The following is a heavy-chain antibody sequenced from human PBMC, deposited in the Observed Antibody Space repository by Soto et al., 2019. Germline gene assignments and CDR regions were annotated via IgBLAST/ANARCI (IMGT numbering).Heavy chain of an antibody. V-gene: IGHV1-18*01. Sequence: QVQLVQSGAEVKKPGASVKVSCKASGYTFTSYGISWVRQAPGQGLEWMGWISAYNGNTNYAQKLQGRVTMTTDTSTSTADRELRSLRSDDTAVYYCARVVPAAMWGYYYDYMDVWGKGTTVTVSS. CDR1: GYTFTSYG. J-gene: IGHJ6*03. CDR3: ARVVPAAMWGYYYDYMDV. CDR2: ISAYNGNT. D-gene: IGHD2-2*01.